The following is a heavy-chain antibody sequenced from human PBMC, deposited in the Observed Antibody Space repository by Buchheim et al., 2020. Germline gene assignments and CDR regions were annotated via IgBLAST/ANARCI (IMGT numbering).Heavy chain of an antibody. CDR1: GFTFSDYY. CDR2: ISRISSYT. CDR3: ARDSSSGWYLNYYYGMDV. V-gene: IGHV3-11*06. J-gene: IGHJ6*02. D-gene: IGHD6-19*01. Sequence: QVQLVESGGGLVKPGGSLRLSCAASGFTFSDYYMSWIRQAPGKGLEWVSYISRISSYTNYADSVKGRFTISRDNAKNSLYLQMNSLRAEDTAVYYCARDSSSGWYLNYYYGMDVWGQGTT.